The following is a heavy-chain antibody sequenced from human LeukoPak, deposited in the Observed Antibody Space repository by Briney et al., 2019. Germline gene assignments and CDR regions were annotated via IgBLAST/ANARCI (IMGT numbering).Heavy chain of an antibody. J-gene: IGHJ6*03. Sequence: SETLSLTCTVSGGSISSYYWSWIRQPPGKGLEWIGYIYYSGSTNYNPSLKSRVTISVDTSKNQFSLKLSSVTAADTAVYYCARVYYDPPNYYYYYYYMDVWGKGTTVTISS. CDR1: GGSISSYY. CDR3: ARVYYDPPNYYYYYYYMDV. V-gene: IGHV4-59*01. D-gene: IGHD3-22*01. CDR2: IYYSGST.